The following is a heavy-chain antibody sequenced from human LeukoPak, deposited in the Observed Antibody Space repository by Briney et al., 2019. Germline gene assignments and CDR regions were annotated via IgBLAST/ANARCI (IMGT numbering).Heavy chain of an antibody. CDR3: ARHRYCSGGSCYSRDYYGMDV. J-gene: IGHJ6*02. V-gene: IGHV5-51*01. CDR2: IYPGDSDT. CDR1: GYSFTSYW. D-gene: IGHD2-15*01. Sequence: GESLKISCKGSGYSFTSYWIGWVRQMPGKGLEWMGIIYPGDSDTRYSPSFQGQVTISADKSISTAYLQWSSLKASDTAMYYCARHRYCSGGSCYSRDYYGMDVWGQGTTVTVSS.